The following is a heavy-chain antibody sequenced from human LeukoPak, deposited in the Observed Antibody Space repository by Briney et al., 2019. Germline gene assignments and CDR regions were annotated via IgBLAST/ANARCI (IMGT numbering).Heavy chain of an antibody. CDR3: AIIGSGSRFDY. V-gene: IGHV3-30*04. CDR2: ISYDGSNK. Sequence: GGSLRLSCAASGFTFSSYAMHWVRQAPGKGLEWVAVISYDGSNKYYADSVEGRFTISRDNSKNTLYLQMNSLRAEDTAVYYCAIIGSGSRFDYWGQGTLVTVSS. J-gene: IGHJ4*02. D-gene: IGHD3-10*01. CDR1: GFTFSSYA.